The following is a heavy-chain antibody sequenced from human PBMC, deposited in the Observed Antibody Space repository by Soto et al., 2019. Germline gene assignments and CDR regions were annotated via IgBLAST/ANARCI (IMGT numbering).Heavy chain of an antibody. D-gene: IGHD1-26*01. Sequence: QVQLVQSGAEVKKPGASVKVSCKASGYTFTSYRISWVRQAPGQGLECMGWISAYNGNTNYAQKLEGRLTMTTDRSTSTAYMELRSLRSDDTAVYYCATHLHSWSYPSYGMDVWGQGTTVTVSS. CDR1: GYTFTSYR. V-gene: IGHV1-18*01. J-gene: IGHJ6*02. CDR2: ISAYNGNT. CDR3: ATHLHSWSYPSYGMDV.